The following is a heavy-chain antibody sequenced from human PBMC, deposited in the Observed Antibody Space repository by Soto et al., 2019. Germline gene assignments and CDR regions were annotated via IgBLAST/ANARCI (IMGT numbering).Heavy chain of an antibody. CDR1: GFTFRSYG. V-gene: IGHV3-30*03. CDR3: ARLAMVTHYGMDV. Sequence: GGSLRLSCAASGFTFRSYGMHWVRQAPGKGLEWVAVISYDGSDQYYAGSMKGRFTISRDNSKNTLYLQMNSLRPEDTAVYYCARLAMVTHYGMDVWGQGTTVTVSS. CDR2: ISYDGSDQ. D-gene: IGHD5-18*01. J-gene: IGHJ6*02.